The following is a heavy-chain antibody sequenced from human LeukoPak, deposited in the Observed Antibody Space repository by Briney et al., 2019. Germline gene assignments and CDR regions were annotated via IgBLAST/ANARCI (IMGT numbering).Heavy chain of an antibody. J-gene: IGHJ6*03. D-gene: IGHD1-7*01. Sequence: SETLSLTCTVSGGSISSGDYYLSWIRQPPGKGLEWIGYIYYSGSTYYNPSLKSRVTISVDTSKNQFSLKLSSVTAADTAVYYCARVTELELRRNYYYYMDVWGKGTTVTVSS. CDR1: GGSISSGDYY. V-gene: IGHV4-30-4*08. CDR2: IYYSGST. CDR3: ARVTELELRRNYYYYMDV.